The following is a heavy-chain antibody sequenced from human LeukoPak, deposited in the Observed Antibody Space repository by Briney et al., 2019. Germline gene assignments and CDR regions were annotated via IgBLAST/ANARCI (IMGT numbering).Heavy chain of an antibody. D-gene: IGHD2-15*01. V-gene: IGHV3-23*01. J-gene: IGHJ6*02. CDR2: ISGSGGST. CDR3: AKGIYCSGGSCYNGMDV. CDR1: GFTFSSYA. Sequence: GGSLRLSCAASGFTFSSYAMSWVRQAPGEGLEWVSAISGSGGSTYYADSVKGRFTISRDNSKNTLYLQMNSLRAEDTAVYYCAKGIYCSGGSCYNGMDVWGQGTTVTVSS.